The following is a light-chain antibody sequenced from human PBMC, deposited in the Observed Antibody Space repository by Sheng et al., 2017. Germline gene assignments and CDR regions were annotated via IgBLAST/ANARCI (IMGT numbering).Light chain of an antibody. J-gene: IGKJ4*01. Sequence: EIVLTQSPDTLSLSPGERATLSCRASQSVSRNFLAWYQQMPGQAPRLLIYGASTRATGVPDRFSGSGSGTDFTLTITRLEPEDFAVYYCQQYGTWSSTFGGGTKVEIK. CDR1: QSVSRNF. CDR3: QQYGTWSST. CDR2: GAS. V-gene: IGKV3-20*01.